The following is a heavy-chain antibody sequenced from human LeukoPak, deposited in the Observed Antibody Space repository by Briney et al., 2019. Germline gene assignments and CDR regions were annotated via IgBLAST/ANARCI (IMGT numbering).Heavy chain of an antibody. CDR2: INPSGGST. CDR3: ATRGARYYDILTGYHYFDY. CDR1: GYTFTSYY. V-gene: IGHV1-46*01. J-gene: IGHJ4*02. Sequence: ASVKVSCKASGYTFTSYYMHWVRQAPGQGLEWMGIINPSGGSTSYAQKFQGRVTMTRDTSTSTVYMELSSLRSEDTAVYYCATRGARYYDILTGYHYFDYWGQGTLVTVSS. D-gene: IGHD3-9*01.